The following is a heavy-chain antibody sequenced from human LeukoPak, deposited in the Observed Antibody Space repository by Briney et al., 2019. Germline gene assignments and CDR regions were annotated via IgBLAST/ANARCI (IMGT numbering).Heavy chain of an antibody. Sequence: GRSLRLSCAASEFSFSDSGMHWVRQAPGKGLEWVAVISYDGSGKYYADSVKGRFTISRDNSKQTLYLQMNGLRAEDTAVYYCARDSTGRYSYGTSPYYFDHWGQGTLVTVSS. CDR2: ISYDGSGK. CDR3: ARDSTGRYSYGTSPYYFDH. V-gene: IGHV3-30*03. J-gene: IGHJ4*02. D-gene: IGHD5-18*01. CDR1: EFSFSDSG.